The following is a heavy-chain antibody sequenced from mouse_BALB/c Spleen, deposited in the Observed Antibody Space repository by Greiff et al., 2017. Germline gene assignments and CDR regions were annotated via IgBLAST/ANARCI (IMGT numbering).Heavy chain of an antibody. CDR2: IYPSDSYT. CDR3: TSLYAMDY. J-gene: IGHJ4*01. Sequence: QVHVKQSGAELVRPGASVKLSCKASGYTFTSYWINWVKQRPGQGLEWIGNIYPSDSYTNYNQKFKDKATLTVDKSSSTAYMQLSSPTSEDSAVYYCTSLYAMDYWGQGTSVTVSS. CDR1: GYTFTSYW. V-gene: IGHV1-69*02.